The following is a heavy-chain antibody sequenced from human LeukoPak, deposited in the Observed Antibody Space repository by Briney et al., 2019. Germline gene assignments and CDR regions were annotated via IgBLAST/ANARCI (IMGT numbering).Heavy chain of an antibody. CDR2: IYYSGST. CDR3: ARRQTSHDSSGYYTTPTPKEYNWFDP. CDR1: GGSISSYY. V-gene: IGHV4-59*12. J-gene: IGHJ5*02. D-gene: IGHD3-22*01. Sequence: PSETLSLTCTVSGGSISSYYWSWIRQPPGKGLEWIGYIYYSGSTNYNPSLKSRVTISVDTSKNQFSLKLSSVTAADTAVYYCARRQTSHDSSGYYTTPTPKEYNWFDPWGQGTLVTVSS.